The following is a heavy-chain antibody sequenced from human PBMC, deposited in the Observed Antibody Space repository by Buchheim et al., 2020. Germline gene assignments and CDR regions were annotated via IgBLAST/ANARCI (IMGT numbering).Heavy chain of an antibody. V-gene: IGHV3-15*01. D-gene: IGHD3-22*01. CDR2: IKSKADGGTT. J-gene: IGHJ4*02. CDR1: GFTFNNAW. CDR3: GYYDSSGYFDY. Sequence: EVQLVESGGGLVKPGGSLRLSCAASGFTFNNAWMSWVRQAPGKGLEWVGHIKSKADGGTTDYAAPVKGRFTISRDDSKTTLYLQMNSLKTEDTAVYYCGYYDSSGYFDYWGQGTL.